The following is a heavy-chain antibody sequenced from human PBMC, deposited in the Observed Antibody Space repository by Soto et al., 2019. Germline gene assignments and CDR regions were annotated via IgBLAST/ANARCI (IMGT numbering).Heavy chain of an antibody. D-gene: IGHD6-19*01. Sequence: ASVKVSCKASGYTFTSYGISWVRQAPGQGLEWMGCISAYNGNTNYAQKLQGRVTMTTDTSTSTAYMELRSLRSDDTAVYYCARGAAVAGNYYYYGMDVWGQGTTVTVSS. CDR3: ARGAAVAGNYYYYGMDV. CDR1: GYTFTSYG. CDR2: ISAYNGNT. V-gene: IGHV1-18*04. J-gene: IGHJ6*02.